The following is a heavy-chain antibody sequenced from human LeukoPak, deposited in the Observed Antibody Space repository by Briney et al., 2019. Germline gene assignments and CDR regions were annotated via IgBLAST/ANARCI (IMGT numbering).Heavy chain of an antibody. V-gene: IGHV3-21*01. CDR3: ARDSSAVDPPY. J-gene: IGHJ4*02. CDR2: ISSSSSYI. CDR1: GFTFSDYW. D-gene: IGHD2-2*01. Sequence: GGSLRLSCATSGFTFSDYWMTWVRQAPGKGLEWVSSISSSSSYIYYADSVKGRFTISRDNAKNSLYLQMNSLRAEDTAVYYCARDSSAVDPPYWGQGTLVTVSS.